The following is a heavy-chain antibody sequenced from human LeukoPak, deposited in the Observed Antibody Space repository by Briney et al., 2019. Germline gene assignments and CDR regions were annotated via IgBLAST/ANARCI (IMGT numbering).Heavy chain of an antibody. CDR2: ISSSSSYI. Sequence: GGSLRLSCAASGFTFSSYSMNWVRQAPGKGLEWASSISSSSSYIYYADSVKGRFTISRDNAKNSLYLQMNSLRAEDTAVYYCASSATTGGGVGYWGQGTLVTVSS. CDR1: GFTFSSYS. CDR3: ASSATTGGGVGY. D-gene: IGHD2-8*02. V-gene: IGHV3-21*01. J-gene: IGHJ4*02.